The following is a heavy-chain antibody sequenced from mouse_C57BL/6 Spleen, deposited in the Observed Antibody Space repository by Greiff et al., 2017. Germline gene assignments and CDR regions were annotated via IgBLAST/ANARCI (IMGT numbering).Heavy chain of an antibody. Sequence: EVQLQQSGPELVKPGASVKISCKASGYTFTDYYMNWVKQSHGKSLEWIGDINPNNGGTSYNQKFKGKATLTVDKSSSTAYMELRSLTSEDSAVYDCARGRYAMDYWGQGTSVTVSS. V-gene: IGHV1-26*01. J-gene: IGHJ4*01. CDR1: GYTFTDYY. CDR3: ARGRYAMDY. CDR2: INPNNGGT.